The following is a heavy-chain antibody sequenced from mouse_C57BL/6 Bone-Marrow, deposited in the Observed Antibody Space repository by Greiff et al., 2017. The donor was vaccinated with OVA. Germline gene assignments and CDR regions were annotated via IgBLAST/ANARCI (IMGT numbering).Heavy chain of an antibody. D-gene: IGHD1-1*01. CDR2: FDPSASYP. CDR3: ASVLTVDWYVDG. Sequence: QVQLQQPGAELVMPGASVTLSCKASGSTFTRYWMHWVKPRPGQGLAWFGEFDPSASYPNYNQKFKGKATLTVDKSTSTAYRQLSSLTSEDAAVYYCASVLTVDWYVDGRGTGTTVTVSS. V-gene: IGHV1-69*01. CDR1: GSTFTRYW. J-gene: IGHJ1*03.